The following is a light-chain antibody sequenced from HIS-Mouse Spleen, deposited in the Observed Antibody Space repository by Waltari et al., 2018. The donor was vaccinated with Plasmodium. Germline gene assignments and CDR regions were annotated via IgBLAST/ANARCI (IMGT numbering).Light chain of an antibody. Sequence: SYELTQPPSVSVSPGQTARITCSGDALPKKYAYWYQQKSGQAPVLAIYEDSKRPSGSPDRFAGSSSGTMATLTISGAQVEDEADYYCYSTDSSGNHRVFGGGTKLTVL. CDR1: ALPKKY. J-gene: IGLJ3*02. CDR3: YSTDSSGNHRV. V-gene: IGLV3-10*01. CDR2: EDS.